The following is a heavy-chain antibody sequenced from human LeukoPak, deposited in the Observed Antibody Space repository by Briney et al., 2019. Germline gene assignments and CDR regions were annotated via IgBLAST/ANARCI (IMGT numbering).Heavy chain of an antibody. D-gene: IGHD6-19*01. CDR1: GFTFSSYG. CDR2: ISGSGGST. CDR3: AKGYSSGWVLSYFDY. V-gene: IGHV3-23*01. Sequence: GGTLRLSCAASGFTFSSYGMSWVRQAPGKGLEWVSSISGSGGSTHDADSVKGRFTISRDNSKNTLYLQMNSLRAEDTAVYYCAKGYSSGWVLSYFDYWGQGTLVSVSS. J-gene: IGHJ4*02.